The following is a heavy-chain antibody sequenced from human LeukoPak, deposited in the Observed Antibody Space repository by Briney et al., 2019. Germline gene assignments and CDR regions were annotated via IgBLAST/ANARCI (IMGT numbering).Heavy chain of an antibody. V-gene: IGHV3-30*18. CDR3: AKPTGGYSYGYPLGY. CDR2: ISYDGSNK. D-gene: IGHD5-18*01. Sequence: QPGGSLRLSCAASGFTFSSYGMHWVRQAPGKGLEWVAVISYDGSNKYYADSVKGRFTISRDNSKNTLYLQMNSLRAEDTAVYYCAKPTGGYSYGYPLGYWGQGTLVTVSS. CDR1: GFTFSSYG. J-gene: IGHJ4*02.